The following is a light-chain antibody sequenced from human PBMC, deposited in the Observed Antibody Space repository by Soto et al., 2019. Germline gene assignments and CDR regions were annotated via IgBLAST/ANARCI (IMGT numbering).Light chain of an antibody. CDR1: SSDIGGYRY. J-gene: IGLJ2*01. V-gene: IGLV2-14*01. Sequence: QSALTQPASVSGSPGQSITISCTGTSSDIGGYRYVSWYQQHLGNTPKLMIYEVSNRPSGVSNRFSGSKSGNTASLTISGLQAEDEADYFCSSYTNRNTVLFGGGTKLTVL. CDR3: SSYTNRNTVL. CDR2: EVS.